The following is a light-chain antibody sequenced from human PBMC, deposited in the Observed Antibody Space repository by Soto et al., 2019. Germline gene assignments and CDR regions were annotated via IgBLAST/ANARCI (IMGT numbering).Light chain of an antibody. V-gene: IGKV1-9*01. CDR1: QGISSY. Sequence: IQLTQSPSSLSASVGDRVTITCRASQGISSYLAWYQQKPGKAPKLLIYAASTLQSGVPSRFSGSGSGTDFTLTISSLQPEGFATYYCQQLNSYPITFGGGTKVEIK. CDR2: AAS. J-gene: IGKJ4*01. CDR3: QQLNSYPIT.